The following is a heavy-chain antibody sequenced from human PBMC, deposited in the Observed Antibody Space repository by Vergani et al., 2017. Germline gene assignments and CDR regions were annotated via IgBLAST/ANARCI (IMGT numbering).Heavy chain of an antibody. Sequence: EVQLVESGGGLVQPGRSLRLSCAASGFTFDDYAMHWVRQAPGTGLEWVSGISWNSGSIGYADSVNGRFTISRDNAKNSLYLQMNSLRAEDTALYYCAKALYYDFWSGYYSAFDIWGQGTMVTVSS. CDR1: GFTFDDYA. J-gene: IGHJ3*02. D-gene: IGHD3-3*01. V-gene: IGHV3-9*01. CDR2: ISWNSGSI. CDR3: AKALYYDFWSGYYSAFDI.